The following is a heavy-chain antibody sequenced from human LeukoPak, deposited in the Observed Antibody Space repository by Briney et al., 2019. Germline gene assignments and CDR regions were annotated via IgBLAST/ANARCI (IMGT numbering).Heavy chain of an antibody. CDR1: GGTFSSYA. CDR3: ARGGIAVAGALDY. D-gene: IGHD6-19*01. J-gene: IGHJ4*02. CDR2: IIPIFGTA. V-gene: IGHV1-69*05. Sequence: SVKVSCKASGGTFSSYAISLVRQAPGQGLEWMGRIIPIFGTANYAQKFQGRVTITTDESTSTAYMELSSLRSEDTAVYYCARGGIAVAGALDYWGQGTLVTVSS.